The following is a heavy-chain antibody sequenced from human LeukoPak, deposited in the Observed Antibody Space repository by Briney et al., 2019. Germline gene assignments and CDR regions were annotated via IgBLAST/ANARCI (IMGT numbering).Heavy chain of an antibody. Sequence: ASVKVSCEASGYTFTSYGISWVRQAPGQGLEWMGWISAYNGNTNYAQKLQGRVTMTTDTSTSTAYMELRSLRSDDTAVYYCARALMDVVGPVYYYYYMDVWGKGTTVTVSS. J-gene: IGHJ6*03. CDR3: ARALMDVVGPVYYYYYMDV. D-gene: IGHD5-12*01. CDR1: GYTFTSYG. V-gene: IGHV1-18*01. CDR2: ISAYNGNT.